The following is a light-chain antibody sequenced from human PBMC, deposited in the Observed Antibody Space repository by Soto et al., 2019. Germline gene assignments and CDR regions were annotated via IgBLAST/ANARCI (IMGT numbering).Light chain of an antibody. CDR2: GAS. CDR1: QSVSSSY. J-gene: IGKJ3*01. Sequence: EIVLTQSPGTLSLSPGERATLSCRASQSVSSSYLVWYQQKPGQAPRLLIYGASSRATGIPDRFSGSGSGTDFTLTISRLEPEDFAVYYCQQYGSSPATFGPGTKVDIK. CDR3: QQYGSSPAT. V-gene: IGKV3-20*01.